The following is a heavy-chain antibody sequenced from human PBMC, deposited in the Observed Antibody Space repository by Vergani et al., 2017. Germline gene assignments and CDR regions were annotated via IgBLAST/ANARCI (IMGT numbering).Heavy chain of an antibody. CDR3: ARDKGRTSREGYNCPRSYYYYGMDV. Sequence: QVQLQESGPGLVKPSETLSLTCTVSGGSISSYYWSWIRQPPGKGLEWLGFIYYSGSTTYNPSLNSRVTISVDTSKYQFSLKLSSVTAADTDVYYCARDKGRTSREGYNCPRSYYYYGMDVWGQGTTVTVSS. V-gene: IGHV4-59*01. CDR2: IYYSGST. J-gene: IGHJ6*02. CDR1: GGSISSYY. D-gene: IGHD5-24*01.